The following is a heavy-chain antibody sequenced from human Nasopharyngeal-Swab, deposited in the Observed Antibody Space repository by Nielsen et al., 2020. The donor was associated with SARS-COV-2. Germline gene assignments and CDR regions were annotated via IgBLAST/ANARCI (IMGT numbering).Heavy chain of an antibody. CDR1: GFTFSSYG. Sequence: GESLKISCAASGFTFSSYGMHWVRQAPGKGLEWVAVIWYDGSNKYYADSVKGRFTIPRDNSKNTLYLQMNSLRAEDTAVYYCARDRFTGSGLNMDVWGQGTTVTVSS. CDR3: ARDRFTGSGLNMDV. V-gene: IGHV3-33*01. D-gene: IGHD2-15*01. J-gene: IGHJ6*02. CDR2: IWYDGSNK.